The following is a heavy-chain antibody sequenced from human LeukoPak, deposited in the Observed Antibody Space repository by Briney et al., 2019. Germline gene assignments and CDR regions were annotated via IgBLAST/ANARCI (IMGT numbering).Heavy chain of an antibody. CDR3: ARWGGYSYGFDY. CDR2: INPNSGGT. Sequence: GASVKVSCKASGYTFTSYGISWVRQAPGQGLEWMGWINPNSGGTNYAQKFQGRVTMTRDTSISTAYMELSRLRSDDTAVYYCARWGGYSYGFDYWGQGTLVTVSS. V-gene: IGHV1-2*02. CDR1: GYTFTSYG. D-gene: IGHD5-18*01. J-gene: IGHJ4*02.